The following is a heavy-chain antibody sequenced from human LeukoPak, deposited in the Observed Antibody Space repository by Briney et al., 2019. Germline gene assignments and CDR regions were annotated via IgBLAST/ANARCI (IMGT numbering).Heavy chain of an antibody. D-gene: IGHD3-3*01. J-gene: IGHJ5*02. CDR2: ISAYNGNT. CDR3: ARDDPYYDFWSGYLYNWFDP. CDR1: GYTFTSYG. V-gene: IGHV1-18*01. Sequence: ASVKVSCKASGYTFTSYGISWVRQAPGQGREWMGWISAYNGNTNYAQKLQGRVTMTTDTSTSTAYMELRSLRSDDTAVYYCARDDPYYDFWSGYLYNWFDPWGQGTLVTVSS.